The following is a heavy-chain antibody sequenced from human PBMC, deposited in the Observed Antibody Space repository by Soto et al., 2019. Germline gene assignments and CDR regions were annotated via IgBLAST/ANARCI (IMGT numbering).Heavy chain of an antibody. CDR2: ISGSGGST. CDR3: AKPSWVAVAGDAFDI. V-gene: IGHV3-23*01. CDR1: GFTFSSYA. J-gene: IGHJ3*02. Sequence: GGSLRLSCAASGFTFSSYAMSWVRQAPGKGLEWVSAISGSGGSTYYADTVKGRFTISRETSKNTLYLQMNSLRAEDTAVYYCAKPSWVAVAGDAFDIWGQGTMVTVSS. D-gene: IGHD6-19*01.